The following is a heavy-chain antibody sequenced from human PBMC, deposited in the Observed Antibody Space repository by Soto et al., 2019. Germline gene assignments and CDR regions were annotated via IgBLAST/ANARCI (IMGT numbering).Heavy chain of an antibody. D-gene: IGHD5-18*01. CDR1: GFTFDDYT. J-gene: IGHJ6*02. CDR2: ISWDGGST. V-gene: IGHV3-43*01. Sequence: GGSLRLSCAASGFTFDDYTMHWVRQAPGKGLEWVSLISWDGGSTYYADSVKGRFTISRDNSKNSLYLQMNSLRTEDTALYYCAKDIGSGYSYGYSGMDVWGQGTTVTVSS. CDR3: AKDIGSGYSYGYSGMDV.